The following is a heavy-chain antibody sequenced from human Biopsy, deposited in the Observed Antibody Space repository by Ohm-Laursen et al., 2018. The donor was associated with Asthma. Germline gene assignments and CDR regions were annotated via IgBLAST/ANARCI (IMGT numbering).Heavy chain of an antibody. CDR1: GFTFRDYY. CDR2: ISSRGSNI. CDR3: ATFPYGDYLPLDY. V-gene: IGHV3-11*01. Sequence: SLRLSCTASGFTFRDYYMTWIRQAPGKGLEWVAYISSRGSNIFYADSVKGRFTISRDNAKKSLFLEMNSLTVEDTAVYYCATFPYGDYLPLDYWGQGTLVTVSS. J-gene: IGHJ4*02. D-gene: IGHD4-17*01.